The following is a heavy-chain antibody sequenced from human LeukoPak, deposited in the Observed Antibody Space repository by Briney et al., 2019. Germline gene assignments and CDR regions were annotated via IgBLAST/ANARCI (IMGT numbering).Heavy chain of an antibody. D-gene: IGHD1-26*01. V-gene: IGHV3-30-3*01. CDR1: GFTFSSYA. J-gene: IGHJ4*02. CDR3: AREDVGFDY. CDR2: ISYDGSNK. Sequence: GGSLRLSCAASGFTFSSYAMHWVRQAPGKGLEWVAVISYDGSNKYYADSVKGRFTISRDNSKNTLYLQMNSLRAEDTAVYYCAREDVGFDYWGQGTLVTVS.